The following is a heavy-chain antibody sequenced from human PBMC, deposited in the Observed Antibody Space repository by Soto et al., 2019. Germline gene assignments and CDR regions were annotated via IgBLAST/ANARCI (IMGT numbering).Heavy chain of an antibody. J-gene: IGHJ4*02. CDR2: ISSNGGST. CDR1: GFTFSSYA. V-gene: IGHV3-64D*08. CDR3: VKDPNYYGSGSYYFLPHFDY. Sequence: HPGGSLRLSCSASGFTFSSYAMHWVRQAPGKGLEYVSAISSNGGSTYYADSVKGRFTISRDNSKNTLYLQMSSLRAEDTAVYYCVKDPNYYGSGSYYFLPHFDYWGQGTLVTVSS. D-gene: IGHD3-10*01.